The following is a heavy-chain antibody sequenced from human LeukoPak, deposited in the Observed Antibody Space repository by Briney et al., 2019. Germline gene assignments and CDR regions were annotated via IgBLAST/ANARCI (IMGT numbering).Heavy chain of an antibody. CDR1: GFTVSTTY. Sequence: GGSLRLSCAASGFTVSTTYMSWVRQAPGKGLEWDSVIYRDGRTYYADSGKGRFTIARDNSKKTLFLQMNSLRAEDTAVYYCARDSGRFDVFDIWGQGTMVTVSS. CDR3: ARDSGRFDVFDI. CDR2: IYRDGRT. V-gene: IGHV3-53*01. J-gene: IGHJ3*02. D-gene: IGHD3-10*01.